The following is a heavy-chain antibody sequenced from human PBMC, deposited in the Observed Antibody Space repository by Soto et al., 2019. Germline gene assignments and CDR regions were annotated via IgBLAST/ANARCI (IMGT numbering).Heavy chain of an antibody. J-gene: IGHJ5*02. V-gene: IGHV4-59*01. Sequence: SETLSLTCTVSGGSISCYYWSWIRQPPGKGLEWIGYIYYSGSTNYNPSLKSRVTISVDTSKNQFSLKLSSVTAADTAVYYCARGTDVDIVVVPAAIWFDPWGQGTLVTVSS. D-gene: IGHD2-2*01. CDR2: IYYSGST. CDR3: ARGTDVDIVVVPAAIWFDP. CDR1: GGSISCYY.